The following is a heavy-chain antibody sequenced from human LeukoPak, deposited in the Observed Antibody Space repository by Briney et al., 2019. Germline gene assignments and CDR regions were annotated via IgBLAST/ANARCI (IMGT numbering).Heavy chain of an antibody. V-gene: IGHV1-69*01. CDR2: IIPIFGTA. Sequence: SCKAXXGTXXSYAISWVRQAPGQGLEWMGXIIPIFGTANYAQKFQGRVTITADESTSTAYMQLSSLRSEDTAVYYCALMGTRIYYYYMDVWGKGTTVTVSS. CDR3: ALMGTRIYYYYMDV. D-gene: IGHD7-27*01. J-gene: IGHJ6*03. CDR1: XGTXXSYA.